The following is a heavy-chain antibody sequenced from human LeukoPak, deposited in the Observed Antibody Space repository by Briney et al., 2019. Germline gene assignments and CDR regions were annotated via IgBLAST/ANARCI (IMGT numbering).Heavy chain of an antibody. CDR1: GFTFSSYA. CDR3: AKVLGGSDILTGYYNY. Sequence: PGGSLRLSCAAPGFTFSSYAMSWVRQAPGKGLEWVSAISGSGGSTYYADSVKGRFTISRDNSKNTLYLQMNSLRAKDTAVYYCAKVLGGSDILTGYYNYWGQGTLVTVSS. J-gene: IGHJ4*02. D-gene: IGHD3-9*01. V-gene: IGHV3-23*01. CDR2: ISGSGGST.